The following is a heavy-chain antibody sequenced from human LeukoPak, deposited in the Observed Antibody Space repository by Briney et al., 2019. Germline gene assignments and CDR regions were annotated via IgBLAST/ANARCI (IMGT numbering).Heavy chain of an antibody. V-gene: IGHV3-23*01. J-gene: IGHJ6*02. CDR3: AKEREGYYYSFAMDV. CDR1: GFSFTNYG. CDR2: INGIGASK. Sequence: AVYLSLSCAASGFSFTNYGMAWLRQAPGKGLEWLLAINGIGASKYYADSVQGRFTISRDNSKNTLYLQMNTLRAEDTAVYFCAKEREGYYYSFAMDVWGQGTTVTVSS.